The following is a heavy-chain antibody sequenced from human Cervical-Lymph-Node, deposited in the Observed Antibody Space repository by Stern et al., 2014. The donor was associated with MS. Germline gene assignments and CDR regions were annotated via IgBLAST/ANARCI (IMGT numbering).Heavy chain of an antibody. V-gene: IGHV3-72*01. D-gene: IGHD5-18*01. CDR2: LRIKRNSYTT. CDR1: GLIFSDHY. Sequence: EVQLEESGGGLVQPGGSLRLSCAASGLIFSDHYMDWVRQAPGTGLEWVGRLRIKRNSYTTEYATSVRGRFTISRDDSKNSLYLQLNSLKTEDTAVYYCARVGYSDPNFDYWGQGTLVTVSP. J-gene: IGHJ4*02. CDR3: ARVGYSDPNFDY.